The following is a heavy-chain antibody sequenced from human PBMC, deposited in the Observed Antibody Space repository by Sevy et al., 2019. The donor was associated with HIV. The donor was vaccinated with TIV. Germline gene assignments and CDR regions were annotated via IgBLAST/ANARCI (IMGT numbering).Heavy chain of an antibody. D-gene: IGHD2-15*01. CDR3: ARDWGCCSGGSCYRYNWFDP. CDR2: INAGNGNT. J-gene: IGHJ5*02. Sequence: GESPKIFCKASGYTFTSYAIHWVRQAPGQRLEWMGWINAGNGNTKYSQKFQGRVTITRDTSARTDYMELSSLRSEDTAVDYCARDWGCCSGGSCYRYNWFDPWGQGTLVTVSS. V-gene: IGHV1-3*01. CDR1: GYTFTSYA.